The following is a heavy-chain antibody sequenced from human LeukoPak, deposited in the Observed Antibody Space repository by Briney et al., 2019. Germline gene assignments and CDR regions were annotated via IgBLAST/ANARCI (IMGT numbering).Heavy chain of an antibody. J-gene: IGHJ4*02. Sequence: PGGSLRLSCAASGFTLSKYWMSWVRQAPGKGLEWLADIKEDGSKEYFVDSVKGRFTISRDNTKNSVYLQMNSPRAEDTAVYYCARDFGDSSGWYNDYWGQGTLVTVSS. D-gene: IGHD6-19*01. CDR2: IKEDGSKE. CDR3: ARDFGDSSGWYNDY. V-gene: IGHV3-7*01. CDR1: GFTLSKYW.